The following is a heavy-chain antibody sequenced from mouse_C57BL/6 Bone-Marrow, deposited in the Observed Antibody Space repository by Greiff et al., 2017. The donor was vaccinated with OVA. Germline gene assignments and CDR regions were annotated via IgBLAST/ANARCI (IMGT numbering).Heavy chain of an antibody. CDR1: GFTFSSYA. Sequence: EVQLVESGGGLVKPGGSLKLSCAASGFTFSSYAVSWVRQTPEKRLEWVATISDGGSYTYYPDNVKGRFTISRDNAKNNLYLQMSHLKSEDTAMYYCARDAGQGFAYWGQGTLVTVSA. CDR2: ISDGGSYT. V-gene: IGHV5-4*01. D-gene: IGHD3-3*01. J-gene: IGHJ3*01. CDR3: ARDAGQGFAY.